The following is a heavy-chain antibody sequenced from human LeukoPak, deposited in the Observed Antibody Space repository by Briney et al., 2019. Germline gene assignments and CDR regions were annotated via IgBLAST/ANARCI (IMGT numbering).Heavy chain of an antibody. D-gene: IGHD2-15*01. J-gene: IGHJ4*02. CDR1: GFTFSTYG. Sequence: PGGSLRLSCAASGFTFSTYGMHWVRQAPGKGLEWVAFIRYDGSNKSYADSVKGRFTISRDNSKNTLYLQMNSLRTEDTAMYYCAKPELLMASEQNAAVVDYWGQGTLVTVSS. CDR2: IRYDGSNK. CDR3: AKPELLMASEQNAAVVDY. V-gene: IGHV3-30*02.